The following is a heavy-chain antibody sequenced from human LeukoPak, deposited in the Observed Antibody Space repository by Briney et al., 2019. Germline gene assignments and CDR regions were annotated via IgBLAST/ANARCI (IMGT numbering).Heavy chain of an antibody. CDR3: ARDPFGSREYNWFDP. V-gene: IGHV4-4*07. CDR1: GGSISSYY. D-gene: IGHD2-2*01. Sequence: PSETLSLTCTVSGGSISSYYWSWIRQPAGKGLEWIGHIYTSGSTNYNPSLKSRVTMSVDTSKNQFSLKLSSVTAADTAVYYCARDPFGSREYNWFDPWGQGTLVTVSS. CDR2: IYTSGST. J-gene: IGHJ5*02.